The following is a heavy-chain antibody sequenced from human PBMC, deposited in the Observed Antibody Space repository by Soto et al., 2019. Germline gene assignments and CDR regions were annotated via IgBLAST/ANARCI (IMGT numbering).Heavy chain of an antibody. CDR3: ASGITMVRGRLIGYYYYGMDV. J-gene: IGHJ6*02. D-gene: IGHD3-10*01. Sequence: GASVKVSCKASGGTFSSYAISWVRQAPGQGLEWMGGIIPIFGTANYAQKFQGRVTITADESTSTAYMELSSLRSEDTAVYYCASGITMVRGRLIGYYYYGMDVWGQGTTVTVSS. CDR1: GGTFSSYA. V-gene: IGHV1-69*13. CDR2: IIPIFGTA.